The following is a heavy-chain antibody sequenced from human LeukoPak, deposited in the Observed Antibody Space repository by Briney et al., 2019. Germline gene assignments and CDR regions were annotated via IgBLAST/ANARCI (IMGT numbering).Heavy chain of an antibody. CDR3: ARAPKQWLTPGAFDI. CDR1: GFTFSSYS. J-gene: IGHJ3*02. CDR2: ISSSSSYI. Sequence: PGGALRLSCAASGFTFSSYSMNWVRQAPGKGLEWVSSISSSSSYIYYADSVKGRFTISRDNAKNSLYLQMNSLRAEDTAVYYCARAPKQWLTPGAFDIWGQGTMVTVSS. V-gene: IGHV3-21*01. D-gene: IGHD6-19*01.